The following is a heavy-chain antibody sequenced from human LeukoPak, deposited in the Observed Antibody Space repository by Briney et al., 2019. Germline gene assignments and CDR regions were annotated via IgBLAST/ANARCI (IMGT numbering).Heavy chain of an antibody. CDR3: AREKNRRLDY. Sequence: GGSLRLSCAASGFTFSSYWMRWVRQAPGKGLVWVSRINSDGSTTGYADSVKGRFTISRDNAKNTLYLQMNSLRAEDTAVYYCAREKNRRLDYWGQGTLVTVSS. D-gene: IGHD1-14*01. V-gene: IGHV3-74*01. J-gene: IGHJ4*02. CDR1: GFTFSSYW. CDR2: INSDGSTT.